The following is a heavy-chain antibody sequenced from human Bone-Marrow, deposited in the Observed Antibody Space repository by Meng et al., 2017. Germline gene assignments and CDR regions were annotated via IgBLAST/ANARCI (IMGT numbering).Heavy chain of an antibody. D-gene: IGHD6-19*01. CDR3: AASPGWWRIDS. J-gene: IGHJ4*02. V-gene: IGHV4-4*02. CDR1: GASVSSGYW. Sequence: VHLQEWGPGLVKPSGTLSLTCGVSGASVSSGYWWTWVRQPPGKGLEWIGEFHHSGTTNYNPSLRSRVTISVDTSKNQFSLRLTSVTAADTAVYYCAASPGWWRIDSWGQGTLVTVSS. CDR2: FHHSGTT.